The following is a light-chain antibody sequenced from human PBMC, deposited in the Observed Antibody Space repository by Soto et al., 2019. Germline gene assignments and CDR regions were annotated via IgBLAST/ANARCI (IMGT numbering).Light chain of an antibody. J-gene: IGLJ3*02. CDR1: SSDVGGYNY. CDR2: AVS. CDR3: SSYTSSSTLVV. Sequence: QSVLTQPASVSGSPGQSITTSCTGTSSDVGGYNYVSWYQQYPGKAPKLMIYAVSDRPSGVSNRFSGSKSGNTASLTISGLQAEDEADYYCSSYTSSSTLVVFGGGTKVTVL. V-gene: IGLV2-14*01.